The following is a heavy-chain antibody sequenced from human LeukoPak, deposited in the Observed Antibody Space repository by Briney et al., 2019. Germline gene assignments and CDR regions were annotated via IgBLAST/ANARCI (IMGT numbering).Heavy chain of an antibody. J-gene: IGHJ6*03. D-gene: IGHD3-10*01. CDR3: ARGSGSYYNYMDV. CDR1: GFTFSSYG. V-gene: IGHV3-33*01. CDR2: IWYDGSNK. Sequence: GRSLRLSCAASGFTFSSYGMHWVRQAPGKGLEWVAVIWYDGSNKYYADSVKGRFTISRDNSKNTLYVQMNSLRAEDTAVYYCARGSGSYYNYMDVWGKGTTVTVSS.